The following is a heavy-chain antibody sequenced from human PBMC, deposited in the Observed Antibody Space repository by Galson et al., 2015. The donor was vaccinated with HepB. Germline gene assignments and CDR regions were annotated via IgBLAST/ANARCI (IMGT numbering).Heavy chain of an antibody. V-gene: IGHV3-48*02. D-gene: IGHD3-22*01. J-gene: IGHJ4*02. CDR3: ARESGTYYYDSSGGFDY. CDR1: GFTFSSYS. CDR2: ISSSSSTI. Sequence: SLRLSCAASGFTFSSYSMNWVRQAPGKGLEWVSYISSSSSTIYYADSVKGRFTISRDNAKNSLYLQMNSLRDEDTAVYYCARESGTYYYDSSGGFDYWGQGTLVTVSS.